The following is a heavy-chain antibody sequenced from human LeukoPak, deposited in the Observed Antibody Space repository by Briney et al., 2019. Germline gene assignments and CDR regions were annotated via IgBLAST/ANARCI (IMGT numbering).Heavy chain of an antibody. Sequence: SVKVSCKASGGTFSSYAISWVRQAPGQGLEWMGGIISIFGTANYAQKFQGRVTITTDESTSTAYMELSSLRSEDTAVYYCARSTTVTTYIFDYWGQGTLVTVSS. J-gene: IGHJ4*02. V-gene: IGHV1-69*05. CDR3: ARSTTVTTYIFDY. CDR1: GGTFSSYA. D-gene: IGHD4-17*01. CDR2: IISIFGTA.